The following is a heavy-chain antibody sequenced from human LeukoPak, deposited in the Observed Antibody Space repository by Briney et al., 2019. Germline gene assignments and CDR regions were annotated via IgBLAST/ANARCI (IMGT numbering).Heavy chain of an antibody. CDR2: ILMSTNYT. V-gene: IGHV3-11*05. J-gene: IGHJ3*01. Sequence: GGSLRLSCGASGFTLSDSYMSWIRQAPGKGLEWVSYILMSTNYTSYAASVKGRFTISRNNAKNSLYLQMNSLRADDTALYYCAKEGGTRGTFDVWGQGTMVTVPS. CDR3: AKEGGTRGTFDV. D-gene: IGHD3/OR15-3a*01. CDR1: GFTLSDSY.